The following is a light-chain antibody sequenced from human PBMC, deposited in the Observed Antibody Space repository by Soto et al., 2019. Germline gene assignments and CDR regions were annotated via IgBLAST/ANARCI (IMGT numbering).Light chain of an antibody. CDR2: AAS. CDR3: QQHNNWQWT. Sequence: EIVMTQSPATLSVSPGERATLSCRASQSISSNLAWYQQRPGQAPRLLIYAASTRATGIPVRFSGSGSGIEFTLTISSLQSEDFAVYYCQQHNNWQWTFGQGTRVEIK. CDR1: QSISSN. V-gene: IGKV3-15*01. J-gene: IGKJ1*01.